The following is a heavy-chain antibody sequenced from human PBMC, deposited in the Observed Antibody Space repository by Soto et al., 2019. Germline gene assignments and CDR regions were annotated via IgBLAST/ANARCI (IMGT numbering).Heavy chain of an antibody. CDR1: GYTLTELS. V-gene: IGHV1-24*01. CDR3: ATAKRVLRFLEWFRGDNWFDP. J-gene: IGHJ5*02. Sequence: ASVKVSCKVSGYTLTELSMHWVRQAPGKGLEGMGGFDPEDGETIYAQKFQGRVTMTEDTSTDTAYMELSSLRSEDTAVYYCATAKRVLRFLEWFRGDNWFDPWGQGTLVTVSS. CDR2: FDPEDGET. D-gene: IGHD3-3*01.